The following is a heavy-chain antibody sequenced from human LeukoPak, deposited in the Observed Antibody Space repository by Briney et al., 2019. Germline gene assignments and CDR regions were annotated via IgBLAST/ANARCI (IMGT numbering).Heavy chain of an antibody. D-gene: IGHD1-26*01. CDR1: GFTFSSYA. CDR2: IYSDGRT. Sequence: SGGSLRLSCAASGFTFSSYAMSWVRQAPGKGLEWVSEIYSDGRTYYGASVKGRFSISRDNSKNTVYLQMNSLRVEDTAVYYCARELREHGVFDIWGQGTMVTVSS. CDR3: ARELREHGVFDI. V-gene: IGHV3-53*01. J-gene: IGHJ3*02.